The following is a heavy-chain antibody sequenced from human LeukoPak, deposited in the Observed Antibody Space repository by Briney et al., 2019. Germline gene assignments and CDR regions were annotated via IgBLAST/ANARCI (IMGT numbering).Heavy chain of an antibody. V-gene: IGHV3-21*01. J-gene: IGHJ4*02. CDR3: ARDWFGGRPGPIDY. CDR1: GFTFSSYS. CDR2: ISSSSSYI. Sequence: PGGSLRLSCAASGFTFSSYSMNWVRQAPGKGLEWVSSISSSSSYIYYADSVKGRFTISRDNAKNSLYLQMNSLRAEDTAVYYCARDWFGGRPGPIDYWGQGTLVTVSS. D-gene: IGHD3-10*01.